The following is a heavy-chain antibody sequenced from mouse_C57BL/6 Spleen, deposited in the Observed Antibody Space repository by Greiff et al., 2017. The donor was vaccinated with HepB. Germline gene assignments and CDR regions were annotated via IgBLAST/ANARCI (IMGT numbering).Heavy chain of an antibody. CDR1: GFTFSSYT. CDR3: ARTTVVARWYFDV. Sequence: EVQLVESGGGLVKPGGSLKLSCAASGFTFSSYTMSWVRQTPEKRLEWVATISGGGGNTYYPDSVKGRFTISRDNAKNTLYLQMSSLRSEDTALYYCARTTVVARWYFDVWGTGTTVTVSS. J-gene: IGHJ1*03. D-gene: IGHD1-1*01. V-gene: IGHV5-9*01. CDR2: ISGGGGNT.